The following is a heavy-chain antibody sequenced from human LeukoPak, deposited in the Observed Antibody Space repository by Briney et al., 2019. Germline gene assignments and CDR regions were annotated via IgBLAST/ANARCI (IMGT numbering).Heavy chain of an antibody. V-gene: IGHV1-18*01. CDR1: GYTFTTYG. D-gene: IGHD3-9*01. J-gene: IGHJ5*02. CDR2: ISAYNGDT. CDR3: ARDREYYDLLTGCYQYWFDP. Sequence: ASVKVSCKASGYTFTTYGISWVRQAPGQGLEWMGWISAYNGDTKYSQKLQGRVTMTTDTSTSTAYMELRSLRSDDTAVYYCARDREYYDLLTGCYQYWFDPWGQGTLVTVSS.